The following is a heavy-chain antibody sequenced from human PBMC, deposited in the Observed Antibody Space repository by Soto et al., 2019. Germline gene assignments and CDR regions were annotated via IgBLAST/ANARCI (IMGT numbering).Heavy chain of an antibody. CDR3: ASFTIFGVVTAGGHFDY. D-gene: IGHD3-3*01. J-gene: IGHJ4*02. Sequence: QVQLVESGGGVVQPGRSLRLSCAASGFTFSSYAMHWVRQAPGKGLEWVAVISYDGSNKYYADSVKGRFTISRDNSKNXXYLQMNSLRAEVTAVYYCASFTIFGVVTAGGHFDYWGQGTLVTVSS. CDR1: GFTFSSYA. V-gene: IGHV3-30-3*01. CDR2: ISYDGSNK.